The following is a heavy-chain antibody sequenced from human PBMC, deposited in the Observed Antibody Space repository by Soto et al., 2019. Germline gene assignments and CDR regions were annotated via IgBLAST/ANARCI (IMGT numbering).Heavy chain of an antibody. CDR3: VKGQWGYGGPVEV. CDR1: GFTFSSYA. D-gene: IGHD4-17*01. V-gene: IGHV3-23*01. J-gene: IGHJ6*02. CDR2: IRGRGGST. Sequence: GGSLRLSCVASGFTFSSYAMTWVRQAPGKGLGWVSTIRGRGGSTYYADSVKGRFTISRDNSKNTLYMQMNSLRVEDTAVYYWVKGQWGYGGPVEVWGQGTTVTVSS.